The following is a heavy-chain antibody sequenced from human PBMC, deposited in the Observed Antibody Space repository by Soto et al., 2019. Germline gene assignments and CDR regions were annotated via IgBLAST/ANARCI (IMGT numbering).Heavy chain of an antibody. CDR3: AKGLEYYYDSSGYCFDY. V-gene: IGHV3-30*18. D-gene: IGHD3-22*01. CDR2: ISYDGSNK. CDR1: GFTFSRYD. J-gene: IGHJ4*02. Sequence: GGSLRLSCAASGFTFSRYDMHWVRQAPGKGLEWVAVISYDGSNKYYADSVKGRFTISRDNSKNTLFLQMNSLRAEDTAVYYCAKGLEYYYDSSGYCFDYWGQGTQVTVSS.